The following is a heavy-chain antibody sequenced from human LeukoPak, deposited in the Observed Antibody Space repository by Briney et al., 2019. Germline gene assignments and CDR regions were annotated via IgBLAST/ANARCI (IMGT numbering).Heavy chain of an antibody. CDR2: IYCSGST. J-gene: IGHJ3*02. CDR3: ARVKVIDAFDI. D-gene: IGHD3-22*01. V-gene: IGHV4-59*01. Sequence: SETLSLTCTVSGGSISSYYWSWIRQPPGKGLEWIGYIYCSGSTNYNPSLKSRVTISVDTSKNQFSLKLSSVTAADTAVYYCARVKVIDAFDIWGQGTMVTVSS. CDR1: GGSISSYY.